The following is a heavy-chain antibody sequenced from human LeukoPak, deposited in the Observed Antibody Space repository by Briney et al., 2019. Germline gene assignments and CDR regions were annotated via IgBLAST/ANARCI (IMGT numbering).Heavy chain of an antibody. Sequence: GGSLRLSCAASGFTFSSYAMSWVRQAPGKGLEWASTISGSGVSTYYADSVKGRFTISRDNSKNTLYLQMNSLRAEDTAVYYCAKAFYDSSGYPSYYYYGMDVWGQGTTVTVSS. CDR2: ISGSGVST. CDR1: GFTFSSYA. D-gene: IGHD3-22*01. J-gene: IGHJ6*02. V-gene: IGHV3-23*01. CDR3: AKAFYDSSGYPSYYYYGMDV.